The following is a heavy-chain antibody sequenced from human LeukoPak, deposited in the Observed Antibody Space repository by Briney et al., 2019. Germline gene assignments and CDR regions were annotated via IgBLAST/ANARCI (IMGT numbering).Heavy chain of an antibody. Sequence: PSETLSLTCTVSGGSISSGDYYWSWFRQPPGKGLEWIGYIYYSGSTYYNPSLKSRVTMSVDTSKNQFSLKLSSVTAADTAVYYCARVRYFDWLLYAGLNWFDPWGQGTLVTVSS. CDR3: ARVRYFDWLLYAGLNWFDP. CDR1: GGSISSGDYY. D-gene: IGHD3-9*01. J-gene: IGHJ5*02. CDR2: IYYSGST. V-gene: IGHV4-30-4*01.